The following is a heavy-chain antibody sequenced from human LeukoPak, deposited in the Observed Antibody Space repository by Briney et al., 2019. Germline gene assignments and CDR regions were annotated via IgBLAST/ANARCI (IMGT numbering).Heavy chain of an antibody. Sequence: PGGSLRLSCAASGFTFSSYSMNWVRQAPGKGLDWVSSISSSSSYIYYADSVKGRFTISRDNAKNSLYLQMNSLRAEDTAVYYCAREWRTRGFRSGWHIHFDYWGQGTLVTVSS. V-gene: IGHV3-21*01. CDR1: GFTFSSYS. D-gene: IGHD6-19*01. CDR2: ISSSSSYI. J-gene: IGHJ4*02. CDR3: AREWRTRGFRSGWHIHFDY.